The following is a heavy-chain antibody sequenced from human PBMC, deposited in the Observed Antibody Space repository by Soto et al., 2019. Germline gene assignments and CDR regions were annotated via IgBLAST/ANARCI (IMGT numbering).Heavy chain of an antibody. J-gene: IGHJ4*02. D-gene: IGHD4-17*01. CDR1: GFSLSTSGVG. CDR2: IYWDDSK. CDR3: AHKGYGDYPLDY. V-gene: IGHV2-5*02. Sequence: QITLKESGPALVKPTQTLTLTCTFSGFSLSTSGVGVGWIRQPPGKALEWLAVIYWDDSKHYSLSLESRLTITKDTSKNQVVLTMTNMDPVDTATYFCAHKGYGDYPLDYWGQGTLVTVSS.